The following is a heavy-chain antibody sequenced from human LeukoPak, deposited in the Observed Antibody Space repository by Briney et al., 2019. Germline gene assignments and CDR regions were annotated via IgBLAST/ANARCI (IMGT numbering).Heavy chain of an antibody. CDR3: ARVLLPSFDSTYYFDY. D-gene: IGHD2/OR15-2a*01. CDR1: GFTVSSNY. V-gene: IGHV3-53*01. Sequence: GGSLRLSCAASGFTVSSNYMSWVRQAPGKGLEWVSVIYSGGSTYYADSVKGRSTISRDNPKNTLYLQINNLRAEDTAVYYCARVLLPSFDSTYYFDYWGQGTLVTVSS. J-gene: IGHJ4*02. CDR2: IYSGGST.